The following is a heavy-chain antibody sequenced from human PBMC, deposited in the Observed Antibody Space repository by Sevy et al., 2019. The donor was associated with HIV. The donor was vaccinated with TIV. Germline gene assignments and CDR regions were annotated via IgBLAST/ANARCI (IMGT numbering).Heavy chain of an antibody. CDR3: VREGVGGYSYSLDC. J-gene: IGHJ4*02. CDR1: GFTFSSYW. V-gene: IGHV3-7*01. Sequence: GGSLRLFCAASGFTFSSYWMSWVRQAPGKGLEWVATMKEDGSERNYVDSVKGRFTISRDNAKNSLYLQMNSLRAEDTAVYYCVREGVGGYSYSLDCWGQGTLVTVSS. D-gene: IGHD5-18*01. CDR2: MKEDGSER.